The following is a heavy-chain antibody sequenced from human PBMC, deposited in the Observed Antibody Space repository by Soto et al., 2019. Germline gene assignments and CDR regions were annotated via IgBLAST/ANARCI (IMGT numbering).Heavy chain of an antibody. V-gene: IGHV3-48*01. CDR2: ISSSSSTI. D-gene: IGHD3-22*01. CDR3: AKVLSIIVADAFDI. CDR1: GFTFSSYS. J-gene: IGHJ3*02. Sequence: GGSLRLSCAASGFTFSSYSMNWVRQAPGKGLEWVSYISSSSSTIYYADSVKGRFTISRDNSKNTLYLQMHSLRAEDTAVYYSAKVLSIIVADAFDIWGPGTKVTVSS.